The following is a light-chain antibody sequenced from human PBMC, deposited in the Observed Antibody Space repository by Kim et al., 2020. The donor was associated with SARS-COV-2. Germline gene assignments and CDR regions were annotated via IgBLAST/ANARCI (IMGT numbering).Light chain of an antibody. CDR2: NVN. Sequence: QSITISCTGTSRDVGGYNYDSWYQQHPGEAPKPMIYNVNKRPSGVSNRFSDSKSGNTASLTISGLQAEDEADYYCSSYASSSSNYVFGTGTKVTVL. CDR1: SRDVGGYNY. V-gene: IGLV2-14*04. CDR3: SSYASSSSNYV. J-gene: IGLJ1*01.